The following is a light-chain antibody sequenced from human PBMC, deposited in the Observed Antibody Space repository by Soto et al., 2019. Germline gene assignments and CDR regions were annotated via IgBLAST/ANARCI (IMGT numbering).Light chain of an antibody. CDR1: QNIRSR. CDR2: DAS. Sequence: DFQMTQSPSSLSASVGDRVTITCRASQNIRSRFAWFQQKPWKAPKLLIYDASSLESGVPQRFSGSGSGTEFTLTISSLQTDDFSTYYCQQYHSYWTFGQGTKV. CDR3: QQYHSYWT. V-gene: IGKV1-5*01. J-gene: IGKJ1*01.